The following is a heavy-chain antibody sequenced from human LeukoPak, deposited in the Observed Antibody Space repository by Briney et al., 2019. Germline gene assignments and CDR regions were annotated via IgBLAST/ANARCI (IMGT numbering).Heavy chain of an antibody. J-gene: IGHJ4*02. CDR1: GGTFSSYA. CDR2: IIPIFGTA. D-gene: IGHD3-3*01. Sequence: VASVKVSCTASGGTFSSYAISWVRQAPGQGLEWMGGIIPIFGTANYAQKFQGRVTITADESTSTAYMELSSLRSEDTAVYYCARDRSPRKKNFGVVRYYFDYWGQGTLVTVSS. V-gene: IGHV1-69*13. CDR3: ARDRSPRKKNFGVVRYYFDY.